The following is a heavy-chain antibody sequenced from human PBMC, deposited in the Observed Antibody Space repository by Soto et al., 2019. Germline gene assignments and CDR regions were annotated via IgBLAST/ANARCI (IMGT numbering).Heavy chain of an antibody. CDR1: GGSFSGYY. CDR3: ASRTGEFGSRHYSDSSGAGNAFDT. Sequence: QVQLQQWGAGLLKPSETLSLTCAVYGGSFSGYYWSWIRQPPGKGLEWIGEINHSGSTNYNPSLKSRVTISVDTATNLPSPKLSPVTAEKTAVYYCASRTGEFGSRHYSDSSGAGNAFDTLGNGTMVTGSS. J-gene: IGHJ3*02. CDR2: INHSGST. D-gene: IGHD3-22*01. V-gene: IGHV4-34*01.